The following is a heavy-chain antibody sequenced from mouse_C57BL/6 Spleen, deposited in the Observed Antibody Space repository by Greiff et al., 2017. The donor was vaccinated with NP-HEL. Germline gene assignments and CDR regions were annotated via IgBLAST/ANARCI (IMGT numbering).Heavy chain of an antibody. D-gene: IGHD1-1*01. V-gene: IGHV5-16*01. CDR2: INYDGSST. CDR1: GFTFSDYY. CDR3: ARISNYHGIDY. Sequence: EVKLMESEGGLVQPGSSMKLSCTASGFTFSDYYMAWVRQVPEKGLEWVANINYDGSSTYYLDSLKSRFIISRDNAKNILYLQMSSLKSEDTATYYCARISNYHGIDYWGQGTTLTVSS. J-gene: IGHJ2*01.